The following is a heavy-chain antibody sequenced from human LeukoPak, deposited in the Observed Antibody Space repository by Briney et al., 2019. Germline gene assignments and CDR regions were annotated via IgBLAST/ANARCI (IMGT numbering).Heavy chain of an antibody. V-gene: IGHV1-18*01. CDR1: GYTFTSYL. Sequence: ASVRVSCKTSGYTFTSYLISWVRQVPGQGLEWMGWISADNGNTNYAKRLQGRVTMTTDTSTSTAYMELRSLRSDDTAVYYCARDRGRATYYYGSGSYWVDYWGQGTLVTVSS. J-gene: IGHJ4*02. CDR3: ARDRGRATYYYGSGSYWVDY. CDR2: ISADNGNT. D-gene: IGHD3-10*01.